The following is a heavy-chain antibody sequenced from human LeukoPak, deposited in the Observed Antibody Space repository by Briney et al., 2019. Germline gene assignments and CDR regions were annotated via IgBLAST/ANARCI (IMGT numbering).Heavy chain of an antibody. Sequence: PSETLSLTCTVSGGSISGSSYFWGWIRQPPGKGLEWIGSIYYSGSTYYNPSLKSRVTISVDTSKNQFSLKLSSVTAADTAVYYCARGMVMRRYFQHWGQGTLVTVSS. CDR1: GGSISGSSYF. D-gene: IGHD2-8*01. CDR2: IYYSGST. CDR3: ARGMVMRRYFQH. V-gene: IGHV4-39*01. J-gene: IGHJ1*01.